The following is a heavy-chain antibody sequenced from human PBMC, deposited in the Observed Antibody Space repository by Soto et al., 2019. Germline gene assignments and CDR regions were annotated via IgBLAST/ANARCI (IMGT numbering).Heavy chain of an antibody. CDR1: GDSVSSNSAA. CDR2: TYYRSKWYN. CDR3: ARAPSYTSGWPFDY. J-gene: IGHJ4*01. D-gene: IGHD6-19*01. Sequence: SQTLSLTCAISGDSVSSNSAAWNWIRQSPSRGLEWLGRTYYRSKWYNDYAVSVRSRITINPDTSKNQFSLHLDSVTPEDTALYYCARAPSYTSGWPFDYWGQGTLVTSPQ. V-gene: IGHV6-1*01.